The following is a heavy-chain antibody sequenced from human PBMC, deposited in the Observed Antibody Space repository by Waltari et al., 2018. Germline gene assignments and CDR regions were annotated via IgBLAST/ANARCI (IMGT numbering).Heavy chain of an antibody. CDR1: GFSLRNYG. D-gene: IGHD3-10*01. CDR3: AKDAFGNTYLDY. J-gene: IGHJ4*02. Sequence: QVQLVESGGGVVQPGKSLRLSGVASGFSLRNYGMHGVRQTPGRGLEWVALTWSDGSVEYYADSVRGRFTVSRDNSKNILYLDMDSLRVDDTATYYCAKDAFGNTYLDYWGQGTLVTVSS. CDR2: TWSDGSVE. V-gene: IGHV3-33*03.